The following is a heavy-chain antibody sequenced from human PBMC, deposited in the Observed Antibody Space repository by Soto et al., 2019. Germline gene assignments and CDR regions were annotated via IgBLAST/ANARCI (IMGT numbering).Heavy chain of an antibody. D-gene: IGHD6-13*01. V-gene: IGHV3-23*01. CDR2: ISGSDGST. CDR3: ARRSSSWYFDY. J-gene: IGHJ4*02. CDR1: GFTFSSYA. Sequence: EVPLLESGGGLVQPGGSLRLSCAASGFTFSSYAMNWVRQAPGKGLEWVSVISGSDGSTYYADSVKGRFTISRDNSKNTRNLQMNSLRAEDTAVYYCARRSSSWYFDYWGQGTLVTVSS.